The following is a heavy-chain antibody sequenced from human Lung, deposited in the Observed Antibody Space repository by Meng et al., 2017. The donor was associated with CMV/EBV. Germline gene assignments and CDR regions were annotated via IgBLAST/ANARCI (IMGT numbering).Heavy chain of an antibody. Sequence: GGSLRLXXAASGFTFSSYGVHWVRQAPGEGLEWVAFISYGGGKEYYADSVKGRFTISRDNSKNMLFLQMDSLRPDDTAVYYCARELYYDILTGPRAFDVWGRGXMVTVSS. J-gene: IGHJ3*01. CDR1: GFTFSSYG. V-gene: IGHV3-30-3*01. CDR2: ISYGGGKE. CDR3: ARELYYDILTGPRAFDV. D-gene: IGHD3-9*01.